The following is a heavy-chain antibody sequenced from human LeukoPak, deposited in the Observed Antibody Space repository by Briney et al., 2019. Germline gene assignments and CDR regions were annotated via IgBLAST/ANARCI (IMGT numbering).Heavy chain of an antibody. D-gene: IGHD6-19*01. Sequence: GRSLILSCAASGFTFNRFAMRWLRQAPRKGLERVSTISGGGITTYYADSAKGRFTISRDNSKNILYLQMNSLTAEDTAVYYCPRQSYASGWNPFDYWGQGILVTVSS. J-gene: IGHJ4*02. V-gene: IGHV3-23*01. CDR3: PRQSYASGWNPFDY. CDR1: GFTFNRFA. CDR2: ISGGGITT.